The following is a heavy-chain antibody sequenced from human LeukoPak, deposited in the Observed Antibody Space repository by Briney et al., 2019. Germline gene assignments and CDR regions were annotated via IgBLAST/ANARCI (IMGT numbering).Heavy chain of an antibody. Sequence: GGSLRLSCAASGFTFSSYAMSWVRQAPGKGLEWVSAISGSGGSTYYADSVKGRFTISRDNAKSTLYLQLNGPRVEDTAVYYCARGNSYGMDVWGQGTTVTVSS. CDR2: ISGSGGST. CDR1: GFTFSSYA. V-gene: IGHV3-23*01. D-gene: IGHD3-10*01. CDR3: ARGNSYGMDV. J-gene: IGHJ6*02.